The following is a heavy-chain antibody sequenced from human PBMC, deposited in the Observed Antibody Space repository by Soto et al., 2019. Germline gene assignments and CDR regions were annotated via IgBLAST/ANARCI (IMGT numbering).Heavy chain of an antibody. J-gene: IGHJ3*01. D-gene: IGHD2-2*01. CDR2: IIPMLTVT. CDR3: SIGSWSAETFDV. V-gene: IGHV1-69*02. Sequence: QVHLVQSGAEVKKHGSSVKVSCKAAGGTFSTYTLIWVRQAPGQGLEWMGRIIPMLTVTNSAQKFQGRVTLTADKSTNTAFMELTSLRSDDTAVYYCSIGSWSAETFDVWGQGTMVTVSS. CDR1: GGTFSTYT.